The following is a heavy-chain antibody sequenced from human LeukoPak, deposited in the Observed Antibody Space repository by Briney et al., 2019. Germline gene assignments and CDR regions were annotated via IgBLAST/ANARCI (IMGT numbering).Heavy chain of an antibody. V-gene: IGHV4-4*07. CDR1: GGSISTNY. Sequence: SETLSLTCTVSGGSISTNYWSWVRQPAGKGLEWIGRIFASGSTYYNPSLKSRVTISVDTSKNQFSLKLSSVTAADTAVYYCARDRFSNGFGESDEWFDPWGQGTLVTVSS. CDR2: IFASGST. D-gene: IGHD3-10*01. CDR3: ARDRFSNGFGESDEWFDP. J-gene: IGHJ5*02.